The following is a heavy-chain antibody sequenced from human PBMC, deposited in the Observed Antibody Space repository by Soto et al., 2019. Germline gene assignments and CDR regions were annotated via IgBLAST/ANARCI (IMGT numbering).Heavy chain of an antibody. V-gene: IGHV3-15*07. CDR2: IRSKTDGGTT. CDR3: TTARFSSSWNKFDY. D-gene: IGHD6-13*01. Sequence: GGSLRLSCAASGVTFTNAWMNWVRQAPGKGLEWVGRIRSKTDGGTTDYAAPVKGRFTISRDDSKDTLYLQMNSLKVEDIAVYYCTTARFSSSWNKFDYWGQGTLVTVSS. CDR1: GVTFTNAW. J-gene: IGHJ4*02.